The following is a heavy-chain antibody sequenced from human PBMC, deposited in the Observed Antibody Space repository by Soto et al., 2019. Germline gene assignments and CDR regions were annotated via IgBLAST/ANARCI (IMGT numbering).Heavy chain of an antibody. CDR3: ARGGHVVVVTAALDY. CDR2: VNPSGGHT. CDR1: GDTFTDYY. J-gene: IGHJ4*02. Sequence: QVQLVQSGAEVKKPGASVKVSCKASGDTFTDYYIHWVRQAPGQGLEWMGTVNPSGGHTTYAQHCLGRMTMTRDTSTSTLYMELTSLTSEDPAVYYCARGGHVVVVTAALDYWGQGTLVTVSS. D-gene: IGHD2-21*02. V-gene: IGHV1-46*01.